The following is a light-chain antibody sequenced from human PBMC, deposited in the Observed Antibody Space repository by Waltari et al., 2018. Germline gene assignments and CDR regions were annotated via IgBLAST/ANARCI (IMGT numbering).Light chain of an antibody. J-gene: IGKJ1*01. V-gene: IGKV3-15*01. CDR3: HQYNNWPPGGT. Sequence: EIVMTQSPVALSVSPGERATLPCRASQSVGINLAWYQQKPGQAPRLLISTASTRATGIPARFSGSGSGTEFTLTINSLQSEDSAIYYCHQYNNWPPGGTFGQGTKVELK. CDR2: TAS. CDR1: QSVGIN.